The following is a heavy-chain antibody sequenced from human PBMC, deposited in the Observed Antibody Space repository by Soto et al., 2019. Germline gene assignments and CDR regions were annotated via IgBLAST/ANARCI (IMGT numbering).Heavy chain of an antibody. Sequence: SETLSLTCAVYGGSFSGYYWSWIRQPPGKGLEWIGEINHSGSTNYNPSLKSRVTISVDTSKNQFSLKLSSVTAADTAVYYCARGKQFGDYSFDYWGQGTLVTVSS. D-gene: IGHD4-17*01. CDR2: INHSGST. J-gene: IGHJ4*02. CDR3: ARGKQFGDYSFDY. CDR1: GGSFSGYY. V-gene: IGHV4-34*01.